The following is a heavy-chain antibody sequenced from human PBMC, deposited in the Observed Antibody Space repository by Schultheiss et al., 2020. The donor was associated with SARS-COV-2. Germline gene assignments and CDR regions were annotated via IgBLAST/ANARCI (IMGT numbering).Heavy chain of an antibody. Sequence: GESLKISCAASGFTFSACGMHWVRQAPGKGLEWVSGISGSGDSTYYSDSVKGRFTISRDNSKSTLYLQMNSLRAEDTAVYYCAGRYSSAGTWFDPWGQGTLVTVSS. J-gene: IGHJ5*02. CDR3: AGRYSSAGTWFDP. V-gene: IGHV3-23*01. D-gene: IGHD6-25*01. CDR1: GFTFSACG. CDR2: ISGSGDST.